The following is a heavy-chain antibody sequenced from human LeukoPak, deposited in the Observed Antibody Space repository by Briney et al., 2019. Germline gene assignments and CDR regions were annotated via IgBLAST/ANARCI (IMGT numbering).Heavy chain of an antibody. CDR2: ITGSGDTR. J-gene: IGHJ3*01. Sequence: GGSLRLSCVASGITFRNYAVTWVRQAPGKGLEWVSSITGSGDTRRYADSVKGRFTISRDNSVDTLYLQMISLSAEDAAIYYCGKDPNGDYIGAFDFWGRGTMVTVSS. CDR1: GITFRNYA. V-gene: IGHV3-23*01. CDR3: GKDPNGDYIGAFDF. D-gene: IGHD4-17*01.